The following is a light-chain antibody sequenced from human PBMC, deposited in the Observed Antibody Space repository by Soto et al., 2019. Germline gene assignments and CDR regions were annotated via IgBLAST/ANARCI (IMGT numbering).Light chain of an antibody. V-gene: IGKV3-11*01. CDR1: QYINTR. J-gene: IGKJ1*01. CDR3: HQRQSWPRT. CDR2: QTS. Sequence: EIVLTQSPATLSSFPGDIFTLSCRASQYINTRLAWYQHRPGQAPRPLIYQTSIRAAGIPARFSASGTGTDFTLTISDVQPEDFAVYYCHQRQSWPRTFGQGTKVDI.